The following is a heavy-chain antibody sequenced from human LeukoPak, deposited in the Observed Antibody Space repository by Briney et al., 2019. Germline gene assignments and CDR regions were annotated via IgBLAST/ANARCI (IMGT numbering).Heavy chain of an antibody. Sequence: GGSLRLSCAASGLTFSSYGMSWVRQAPGHGLAWVSAISGSGGSTYYADSVKGRFTISRDNSKNSLYLQMNSLRAEDTAVYYCAELGITMIGGVWGKGTTVTISS. CDR2: ISGSGGST. J-gene: IGHJ6*04. V-gene: IGHV3-23*01. CDR1: GLTFSSYG. CDR3: AELGITMIGGV. D-gene: IGHD3-10*02.